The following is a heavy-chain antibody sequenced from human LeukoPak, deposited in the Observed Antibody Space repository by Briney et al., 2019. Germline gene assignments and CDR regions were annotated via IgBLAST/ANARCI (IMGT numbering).Heavy chain of an antibody. Sequence: SETLSLTCTVSGGSISSYYWSWIRQPPGKGLEWIGYIYYSGSTNYNPSLKSRVTISVDTSKNQFSLKLSSVPAADTAVYYCAPHPPPKYTDFWSGYYTGTGYGMDVWGQGTTVTVSS. CDR2: IYYSGST. CDR1: GGSISSYY. V-gene: IGHV4-59*08. CDR3: APHPPPKYTDFWSGYYTGTGYGMDV. J-gene: IGHJ6*02. D-gene: IGHD3-3*01.